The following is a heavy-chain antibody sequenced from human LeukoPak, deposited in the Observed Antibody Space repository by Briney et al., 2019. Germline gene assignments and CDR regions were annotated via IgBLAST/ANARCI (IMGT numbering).Heavy chain of an antibody. CDR2: IFSSSTYI. J-gene: IGHJ4*02. D-gene: IGHD2/OR15-2a*01. V-gene: IGHV3-21*03. CDR3: ARDFYDGFALDY. CDR1: GFAFNTYS. Sequence: GESLRLSCAASGFAFNTYSMNWVRQAPGKGLEWVSFIFSSSTYIYYTDSVKGRFTISRDNARNSLYLQMDNLRAEDTGVYYCARDFYDGFALDYWGREPWSPSPQ.